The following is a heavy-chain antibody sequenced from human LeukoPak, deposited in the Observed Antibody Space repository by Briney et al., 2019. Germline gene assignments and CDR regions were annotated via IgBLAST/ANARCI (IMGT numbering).Heavy chain of an antibody. V-gene: IGHV4-39*01. CDR2: IYYSGST. J-gene: IGHJ4*02. CDR3: ARHPVGATRVYYFDY. D-gene: IGHD1-26*01. CDR1: GGSIRSSSYY. Sequence: SETLSLTCTVSGGSIRSSSYYWGWIRQPPGKGLVWFVSIYYSGSTYYNPSLKSRVTISVDTSKNQYSLKLSSVTAADTAVYYCARHPVGATRVYYFDYWGQGTLVTVSS.